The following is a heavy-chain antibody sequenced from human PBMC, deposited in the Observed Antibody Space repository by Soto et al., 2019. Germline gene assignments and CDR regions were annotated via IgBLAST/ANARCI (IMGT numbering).Heavy chain of an antibody. J-gene: IGHJ4*02. D-gene: IGHD3-16*02. CDR2: IFHSGTT. Sequence: PSETLSLTCTVSGASISSSYWSWIRQPPGKGLEWIGYIFHSGTTNYNPSLKSRVTISVDTSKNQFSLNLSSLTTADTAVYYCARTRQGGAYKYDYVWGSYRYTGPFDYWGQGTLVTVSS. V-gene: IGHV4-59*01. CDR3: ARTRQGGAYKYDYVWGSYRYTGPFDY. CDR1: GASISSSY.